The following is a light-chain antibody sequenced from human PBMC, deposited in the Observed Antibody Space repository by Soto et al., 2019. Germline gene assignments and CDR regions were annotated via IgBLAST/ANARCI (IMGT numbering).Light chain of an antibody. CDR1: QSVSSY. CDR2: DAS. Sequence: EIVLTQSPATLSLSPGERATLSCRASQSVSSYLAWYQQNPGQAPRLLIYDASNRATGIPARFSGSGSGTDFTLTISSREPEDFAVYDCQQRSNWPPLTFGGGTKVEIK. J-gene: IGKJ4*01. V-gene: IGKV3-11*01. CDR3: QQRSNWPPLT.